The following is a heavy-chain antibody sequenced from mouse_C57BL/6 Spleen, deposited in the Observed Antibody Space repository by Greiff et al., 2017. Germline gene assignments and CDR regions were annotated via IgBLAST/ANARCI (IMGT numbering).Heavy chain of an antibody. J-gene: IGHJ2*01. Sequence: EVQLVESGGGLVQPGGSLSLSCAASGFTFTDYYMSWVRQPPGKALEWLGFIRNKANGYTTESSASVKGRFTISRDNSQSILYLQMNALRAEDSATYYCARYVTGTNYFDYWGQGTTLTVSS. V-gene: IGHV7-3*01. CDR1: GFTFTDYY. D-gene: IGHD4-1*01. CDR2: IRNKANGYTT. CDR3: ARYVTGTNYFDY.